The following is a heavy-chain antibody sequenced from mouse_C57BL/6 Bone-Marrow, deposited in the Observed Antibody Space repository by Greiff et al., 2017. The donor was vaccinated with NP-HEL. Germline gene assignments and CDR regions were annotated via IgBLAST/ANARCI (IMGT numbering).Heavy chain of an antibody. CDR1: GYAFSSSW. Sequence: VQRVESGPELVKPGASVKISCKASGYAFSSSWMNWVKQRPGKGLEWIGRIYPGDGDTNYNGKFKGKATLTADKSSSTAYMQLSSLTSEDSAVYFCARPRFAYWGQGTRVTVSA. V-gene: IGHV1-82*01. CDR3: ARPRFAY. J-gene: IGHJ3*01. CDR2: IYPGDGDT.